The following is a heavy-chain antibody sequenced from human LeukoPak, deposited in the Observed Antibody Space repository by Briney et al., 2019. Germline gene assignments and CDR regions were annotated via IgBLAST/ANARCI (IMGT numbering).Heavy chain of an antibody. V-gene: IGHV4-59*08. CDR1: GGSISSYY. CDR3: ARLYGGPII. D-gene: IGHD4-23*01. Sequence: KPSETLSLTCTVSGGSISSYYWSWIRQPPGKGLEWIGYISHSGSTNFNPSLKSRVTISVDTSKNQFSLKLSSVTAADTAVYYCARLYGGPIIWGQGTLVTVSS. CDR2: ISHSGST. J-gene: IGHJ4*02.